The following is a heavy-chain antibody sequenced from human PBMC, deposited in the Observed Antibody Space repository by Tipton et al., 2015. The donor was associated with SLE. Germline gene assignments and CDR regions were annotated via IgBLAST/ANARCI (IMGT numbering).Heavy chain of an antibody. V-gene: IGHV4-61*02. J-gene: IGHJ4*02. CDR2: IDFRGNT. Sequence: TLSLTCTVSGGSISRFRSYWNWIRQPAGKGLEWIGRIDFRGNTNYNPSLKSRVTISVDTSKNQFSLKLSSVTAADTAVYYCARHGDSLMPPDYWGQGTLVTVSS. CDR1: GGSISRFRSY. D-gene: IGHD2-2*01. CDR3: ARHGDSLMPPDY.